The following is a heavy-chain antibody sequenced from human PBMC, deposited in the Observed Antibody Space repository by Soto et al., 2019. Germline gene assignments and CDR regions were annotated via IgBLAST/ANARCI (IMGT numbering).Heavy chain of an antibody. CDR3: VRDGTKTLRDWFDP. J-gene: IGHJ5*02. Sequence: QVQLQESGPGLVKPSETLSLTCTVSGASISGFYWSWIRKSAGKGLEWIGRIYSTGTTDYNPTLNSLGMMSVDKSKKQFSLKLRSVTAADTAVYYCVRDGTKTLRDWFDPWGQGISVTVSS. CDR1: GASISGFY. D-gene: IGHD1-1*01. CDR2: IYSTGTT. V-gene: IGHV4-4*07.